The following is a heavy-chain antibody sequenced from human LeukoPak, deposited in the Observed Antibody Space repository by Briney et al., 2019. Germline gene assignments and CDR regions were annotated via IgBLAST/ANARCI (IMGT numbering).Heavy chain of an antibody. J-gene: IGHJ4*01. V-gene: IGHV4-59*01. Sequence: SETLSLTCTVSGGSISTFSWTWIRQPPGKGLEWIGSVQSTSNNYNPAFKGRVAISVDTAKNQFLLRLNSVTSADTAVYYCARDTTVASGMQFWGHGSLVTVSS. D-gene: IGHD6-19*01. CDR1: GGSISTFS. CDR2: VQSTSN. CDR3: ARDTTVASGMQF.